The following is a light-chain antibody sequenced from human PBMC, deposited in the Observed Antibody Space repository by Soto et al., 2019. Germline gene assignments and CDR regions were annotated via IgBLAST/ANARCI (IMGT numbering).Light chain of an antibody. V-gene: IGKV3-20*01. Sequence: EIVLTQSPGTLSLSPGERATLSCRASQSVNNNYLAWYQQKPGQPPRLLIYGASTRATGIPDRFSGSGSGTDFPLSVSRLQPEDFAGYYCQQYDSSRRTFGQGTKVEIK. J-gene: IGKJ1*01. CDR2: GAS. CDR1: QSVNNNY. CDR3: QQYDSSRRT.